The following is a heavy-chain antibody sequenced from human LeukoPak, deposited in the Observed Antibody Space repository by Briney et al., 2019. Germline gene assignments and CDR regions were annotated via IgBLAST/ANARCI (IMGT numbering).Heavy chain of an antibody. CDR1: GFTFDDYW. D-gene: IGHD3-3*01. J-gene: IGHJ4*02. V-gene: IGHV3-48*04. CDR2: ISSSSSTI. CDR3: ARDYDPSETCPLDY. Sequence: PGGSLRLSCGASGFTFDDYWMSWVRQASGKGLEWASYISSSSSTIYYADSVKGRFTISRDNAKNSLYLQMNSLRAEDTAVYYCARDYDPSETCPLDYWGQGTLVTVSS.